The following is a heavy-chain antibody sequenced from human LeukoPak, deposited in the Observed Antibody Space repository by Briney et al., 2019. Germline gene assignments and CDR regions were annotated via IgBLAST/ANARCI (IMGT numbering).Heavy chain of an antibody. CDR1: GFTFSSNS. Sequence: GRSLRLSCTVSGFTFSSNSMNWVRQAPGKGLEWVSFISTSSSGIYYTDSVKGRFTISRDNAKNSLYLQMNSPRDEDTAVYYCARGYSDSSGYPDFWGQGTLVTVSS. D-gene: IGHD3-22*01. J-gene: IGHJ4*02. CDR3: ARGYSDSSGYPDF. V-gene: IGHV3-48*02. CDR2: ISTSSSGI.